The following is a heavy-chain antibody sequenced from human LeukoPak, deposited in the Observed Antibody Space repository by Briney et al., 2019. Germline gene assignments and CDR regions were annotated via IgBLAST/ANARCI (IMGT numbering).Heavy chain of an antibody. D-gene: IGHD3-3*01. V-gene: IGHV3-7*01. CDR1: GFTFSSYW. CDR2: IRQDGSEK. J-gene: IGHJ6*02. Sequence: GGSLRLSCAASGFTFSSYWMSWVRQAPGKGLEWVANIRQDGSEKYYVDSVKGRFTISRDNAKNSLYLQMNSLRAEDTAVYYCARDSRGYDFWSGYSLDGMDVWGQGTTVTVSS. CDR3: ARDSRGYDFWSGYSLDGMDV.